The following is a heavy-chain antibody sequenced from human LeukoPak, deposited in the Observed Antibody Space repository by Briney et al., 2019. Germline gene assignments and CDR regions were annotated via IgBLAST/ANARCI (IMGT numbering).Heavy chain of an antibody. V-gene: IGHV1-8*01. Sequence: ASVKVSCKASGYTFTSYDINWVRQATGQGPEWMGWMNPNSGNTGYAQKFQGRVTMTRNTSISTAYMELSSLRSEDTAVYYCARGGAYSELDYYYGMDVWGQGTSVTVSS. CDR1: GYTFTSYD. CDR3: ARGGAYSELDYYYGMDV. J-gene: IGHJ6*02. D-gene: IGHD2-21*01. CDR2: MNPNSGNT.